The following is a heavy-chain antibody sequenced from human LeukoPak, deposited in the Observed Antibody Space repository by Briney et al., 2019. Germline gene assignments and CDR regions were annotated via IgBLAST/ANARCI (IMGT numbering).Heavy chain of an antibody. J-gene: IGHJ6*03. CDR3: ARAAPPYYYDSSGYPNYYYYYYMDV. Sequence: ASVKVSCKASGYTFTGYYMHWVRQAPGQGLEWMGWINPNSGGTNYAQKFQGRVTMTRDTSISTAYMELSRLRSDDTAVYYCARAAPPYYYDSSGYPNYYYYYYMDVWGKGTTVTISS. D-gene: IGHD3-22*01. CDR2: INPNSGGT. CDR1: GYTFTGYY. V-gene: IGHV1-2*02.